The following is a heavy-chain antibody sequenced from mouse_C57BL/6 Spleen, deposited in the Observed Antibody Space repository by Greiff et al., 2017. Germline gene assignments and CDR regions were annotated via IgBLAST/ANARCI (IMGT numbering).Heavy chain of an antibody. J-gene: IGHJ4*01. D-gene: IGHD2-4*01. CDR2: IDPSDSYT. Sequence: QVQLQQPGAELVRPGTSVKLSCKASGYTFTSYWMHWVKQRPGQGLEWIGVIDPSDSYTNYNQKFKGKATLTVDTSSSTAYMQLSSLTSEDSAVYYCARFYDYDLDYWGQGTSVTVSS. V-gene: IGHV1-59*01. CDR1: GYTFTSYW. CDR3: ARFYDYDLDY.